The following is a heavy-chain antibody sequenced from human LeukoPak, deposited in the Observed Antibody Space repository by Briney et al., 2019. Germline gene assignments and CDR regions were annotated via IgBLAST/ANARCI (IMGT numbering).Heavy chain of an antibody. CDR1: GYTFTGYY. Sequence: ASVKVSCKASGYTFTGYYMHWGRQAPGQGLEWMGRINPNSGGTNYAQKFQGRVTMTRDTSISTAYMELSRLRSDDTAVYYCARVPVTFNWNDGLWSFGYWGQGTLVTVSS. J-gene: IGHJ4*02. D-gene: IGHD1-1*01. V-gene: IGHV1-2*06. CDR3: ARVPVTFNWNDGLWSFGY. CDR2: INPNSGGT.